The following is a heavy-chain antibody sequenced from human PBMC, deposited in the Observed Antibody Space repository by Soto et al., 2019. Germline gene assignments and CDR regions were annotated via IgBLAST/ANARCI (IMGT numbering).Heavy chain of an antibody. J-gene: IGHJ5*02. V-gene: IGHV1-18*04. CDR2: ISAYNGYT. Sequence: QVQLVQSGAEVKKPGASVKVSCKASGYTFTSHSISWVRRAPGEGLEWVGWISAYNGYTNYAENFQGRVTMTTDASTSTAYTELRSLRSDDTAVYYCARVGYYYGSGSYLFDPWGQGTLVTVSS. CDR1: GYTFTSHS. CDR3: ARVGYYYGSGSYLFDP. D-gene: IGHD3-10*01.